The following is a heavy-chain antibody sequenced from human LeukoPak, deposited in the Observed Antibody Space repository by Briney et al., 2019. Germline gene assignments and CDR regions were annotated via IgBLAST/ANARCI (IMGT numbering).Heavy chain of an antibody. CDR2: MSSSGTI. Sequence: GGSLRLSCAASGFTVSSNYMNWVRQAPGKGLEWVSYMSSSGTIYYADSVKGRFTISRDKAKNSLYLQMNSLRAEDTAVYYCARDSAIIVAPTFDYWGQGTLVTVSS. CDR1: GFTVSSNY. D-gene: IGHD5-12*01. V-gene: IGHV3-69-1*01. J-gene: IGHJ4*02. CDR3: ARDSAIIVAPTFDY.